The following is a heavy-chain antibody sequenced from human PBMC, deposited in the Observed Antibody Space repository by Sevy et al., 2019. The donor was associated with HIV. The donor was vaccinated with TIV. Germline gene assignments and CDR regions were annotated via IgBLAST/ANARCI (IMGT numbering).Heavy chain of an antibody. D-gene: IGHD3-22*01. CDR1: GFTFSSYS. J-gene: IGHJ6*02. V-gene: IGHV3-48*02. CDR3: ARDQVVYDSSGYYYPLYYYGMDV. CDR2: ISSSSSTI. Sequence: GGSLRLSCAASGFTFSSYSMNWVRQAPGKGLEWVSYISSSSSTIYYADSMKGPFTISRDNAKNSLYLQMNSLRDEDTAVDYCARDQVVYDSSGYYYPLYYYGMDVWGQGTTVTVSS.